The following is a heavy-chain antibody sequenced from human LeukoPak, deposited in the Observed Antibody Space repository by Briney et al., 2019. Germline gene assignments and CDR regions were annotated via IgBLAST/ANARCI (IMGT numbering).Heavy chain of an antibody. D-gene: IGHD6-13*01. V-gene: IGHV1-3*01. CDR3: ASRTSSSWHFACFDY. CDR2: INAGNGNT. J-gene: IGHJ4*02. CDR1: GYTFTSYA. Sequence: ASVKVSCKASGYTFTSYAMHWVRQAPGQRLEWMGWINAGNGNTKYSQKFQGRVTITRDTSASTAYMELSSLRSEDTAVYYCASRTSSSWHFACFDYWGQGTLVTVSS.